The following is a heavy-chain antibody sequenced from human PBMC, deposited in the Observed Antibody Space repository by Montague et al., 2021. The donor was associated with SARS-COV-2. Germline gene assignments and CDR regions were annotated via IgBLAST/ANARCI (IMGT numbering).Heavy chain of an antibody. D-gene: IGHD3-16*01. Sequence: SETLSLTCSVSGDSITTYYWSWIRQSPGRGLEGIGHIYYTGTTKYDPSLKSRVTISVDTSRRQFSLKLKSVTAADTAVYYGAREFRIELWPTNWYFGPWGRGTLVTASS. CDR1: GDSITTYY. CDR2: IYYTGTT. J-gene: IGHJ5*01. CDR3: AREFRIELWPTNWYFGP. V-gene: IGHV4-59*01.